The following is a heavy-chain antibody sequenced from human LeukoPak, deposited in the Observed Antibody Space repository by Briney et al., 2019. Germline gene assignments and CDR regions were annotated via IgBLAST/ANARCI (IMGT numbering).Heavy chain of an antibody. CDR3: ATLKGGEDTEIDY. J-gene: IGHJ4*02. CDR1: GYHFTPYW. V-gene: IGHV5-51*01. CDR2: TFAGYSYT. D-gene: IGHD3-16*01. Sequence: GESLKISCQSSGYHFTPYWIVWVRQMPGKGLEWMGITFAGYSYTIYSPSFQGQVTISVDKSISTAYLQWSSLKASDTAMYYWATLKGGEDTEIDYWGQGTLVTASS.